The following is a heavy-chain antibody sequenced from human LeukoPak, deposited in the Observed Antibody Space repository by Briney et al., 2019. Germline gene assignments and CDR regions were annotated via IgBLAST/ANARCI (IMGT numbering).Heavy chain of an antibody. Sequence: PSETLSLTCTVSGYSISSSNYYWTWIRQPPGKGLEWIVTFYHGGSTYYNPSLKSRVTISVDTSKNQFSLKVRSVTAADTAVYYCGRVYYSSSYDYWYFDLWGRGTLVTVSS. J-gene: IGHJ2*01. CDR3: GRVYYSSSYDYWYFDL. CDR2: FYHGGST. V-gene: IGHV4-39*07. CDR1: GYSISSSNYY. D-gene: IGHD6-13*01.